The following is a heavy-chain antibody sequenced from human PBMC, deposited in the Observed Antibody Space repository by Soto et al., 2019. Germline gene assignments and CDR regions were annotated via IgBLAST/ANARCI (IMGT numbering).Heavy chain of an antibody. CDR3: ARAIVGPTTTGWLDS. CDR1: GGTFSRYA. D-gene: IGHD1-26*01. CDR2: IIPIFGTA. J-gene: IGHJ5*01. V-gene: IGHV1-69*13. Sequence: SVKVSCKASGGTFSRYAISWVRQAPGQGLEWMGGIIPIFGTANYAQKFQGRVTITADESTSTAYMELSSLRFEDTAVYYCARAIVGPTTTGWLDSWGQGTLVTVSS.